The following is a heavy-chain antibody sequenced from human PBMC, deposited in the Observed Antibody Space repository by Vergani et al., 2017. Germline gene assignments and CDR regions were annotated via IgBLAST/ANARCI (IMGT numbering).Heavy chain of an antibody. D-gene: IGHD3-22*01. CDR1: GGSISSGSYY. CDR3: ARGLYYYDSSGYFGYYFDY. Sequence: QVQLQESGPGLVKPSQTLSLTCTVSGGSISSGSYYWSWIRQPAGKGLEWIGRIYTSGSNNYNPSLKSRVTMSVETSKNQFSLKLSSVTAADTAVYYCARGLYYYDSSGYFGYYFDYGGQGTLVTVCS. CDR2: IYTSGSN. V-gene: IGHV4-61*02. J-gene: IGHJ4*02.